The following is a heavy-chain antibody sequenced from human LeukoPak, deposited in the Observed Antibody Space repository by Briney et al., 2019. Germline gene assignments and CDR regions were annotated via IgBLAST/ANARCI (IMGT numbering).Heavy chain of an antibody. CDR1: GGSFSGYY. CDR2: INHSGST. Sequence: SDTLSLTCAVYGGSFSGYYWSWIRQPPGKGLEWIGEINHSGSTNYNPSLKSRVTISVDTSKNQFSLKLSSVTAADTAVYYCAREGSSGSYHTWGQGTLVTVSS. D-gene: IGHD3-10*01. CDR3: AREGSSGSYHT. J-gene: IGHJ4*02. V-gene: IGHV4-34*01.